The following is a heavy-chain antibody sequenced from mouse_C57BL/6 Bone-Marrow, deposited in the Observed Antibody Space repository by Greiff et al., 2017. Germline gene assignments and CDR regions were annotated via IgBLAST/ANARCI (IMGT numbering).Heavy chain of an antibody. CDR1: GFNIKDDY. Sequence: VQLKESGAELVRPGASVKLSCTASGFNIKDDYMHWVKQRPEQGLEWIGWIDPENGDTEYASKFQGKATITADTSSNAAYLQLSSLTSEDTAVYYCTNPIYYDYDVWFAYWGEGTLVTVSA. D-gene: IGHD2-4*01. V-gene: IGHV14-4*01. CDR3: TNPIYYDYDVWFAY. J-gene: IGHJ3*01. CDR2: IDPENGDT.